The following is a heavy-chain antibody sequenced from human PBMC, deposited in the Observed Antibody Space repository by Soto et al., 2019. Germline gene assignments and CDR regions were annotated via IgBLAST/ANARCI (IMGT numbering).Heavy chain of an antibody. CDR3: ARARWYDAFNV. J-gene: IGHJ3*01. Sequence: SETLSLTCAVYGGSFSGYYWSWIRQPPGKGLEWIGEINHSGSTNYNPSLKSRVTISVDTSKNQFSLKLSSVTAADTAAYYCARARWYDAFNVWGQGTVVTVSS. CDR2: INHSGST. V-gene: IGHV4-34*01. D-gene: IGHD2-15*01. CDR1: GGSFSGYY.